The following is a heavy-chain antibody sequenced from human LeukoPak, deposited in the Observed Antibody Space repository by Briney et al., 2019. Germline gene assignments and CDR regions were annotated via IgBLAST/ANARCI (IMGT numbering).Heavy chain of an antibody. CDR2: IIPILGIA. J-gene: IGHJ4*02. D-gene: IGHD5-18*01. CDR3: AREEYSYGYWDY. Sequence: SVKVSCKASGGTFSSYAISWVRQAPGQGLEWMGRIIPILGIANYAQKFQGRVTITADKSTSTAYMELSSLRSEDTAVYYCAREEYSYGYWDYWGQGTLVTVSS. V-gene: IGHV1-69*04. CDR1: GGTFSSYA.